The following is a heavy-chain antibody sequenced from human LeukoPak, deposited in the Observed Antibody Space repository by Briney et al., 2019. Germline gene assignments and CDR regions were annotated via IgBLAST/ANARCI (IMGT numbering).Heavy chain of an antibody. Sequence: GGSLRLSCAASGFTFSSYAMSWVRQAPGKGLEWVSYISSSSSTIYYADSVKGRFTISRDNAKNSLYLQMNSLRAEDTAVYYCARAFLDFWSGYYLDYWGQGTLVTVSS. V-gene: IGHV3-48*01. D-gene: IGHD3-3*01. CDR1: GFTFSSYA. CDR3: ARAFLDFWSGYYLDY. J-gene: IGHJ4*02. CDR2: ISSSSSTI.